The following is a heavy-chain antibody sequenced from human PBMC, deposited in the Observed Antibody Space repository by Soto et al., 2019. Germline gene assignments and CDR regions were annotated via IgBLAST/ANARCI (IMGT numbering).Heavy chain of an antibody. CDR2: IYTSGNT. CDR3: ARESGDNWDYEAY. D-gene: IGHD1-7*01. V-gene: IGHV4-4*07. Sequence: SETLSLTCTVSGGSISSYHWSWIRQSAGKGLEWIGRIYTSGNTHYNPSLKSRVTVSIDTSKNQFFLTVNSVTATDSAVYYCARESGDNWDYEAYWGQGTPVTVPS. J-gene: IGHJ4*02. CDR1: GGSISSYH.